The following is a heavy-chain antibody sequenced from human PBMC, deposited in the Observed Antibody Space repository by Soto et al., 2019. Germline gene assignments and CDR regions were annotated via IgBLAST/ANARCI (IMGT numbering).Heavy chain of an antibody. CDR1: GFTFSSYG. CDR3: AKDRAGDHPFDY. V-gene: IGHV3-30*18. D-gene: IGHD7-27*01. J-gene: IGHJ4*02. CDR2: ISYDGSNK. Sequence: QVQLVESGGGVVQPGRSLRLSCAASGFTFSSYGMHWVRQAPGKGLEWVAVISYDGSNKYYADSVKGRFTISRDNSKNTLYLQMNSLRAEDTAVYYCAKDRAGDHPFDYWGQGTLVTVSS.